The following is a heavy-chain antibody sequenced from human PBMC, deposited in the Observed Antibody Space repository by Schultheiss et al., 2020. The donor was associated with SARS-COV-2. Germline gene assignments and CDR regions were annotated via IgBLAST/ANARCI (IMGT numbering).Heavy chain of an antibody. CDR3: ARGVKGGITMVRGVRY. CDR2: ISYDGSNK. CDR1: GFTFSSYG. V-gene: IGHV3-30*05. Sequence: GESLKISCAASGFTFSSYGMHWVRQAPGKGLEWVAVISYDGSNKYYADSVKGRFTISRDNSKNTLYLQMNSLRAEDTAVYYCARGVKGGITMVRGVRYWGQGTLVTVSS. D-gene: IGHD3-10*01. J-gene: IGHJ4*02.